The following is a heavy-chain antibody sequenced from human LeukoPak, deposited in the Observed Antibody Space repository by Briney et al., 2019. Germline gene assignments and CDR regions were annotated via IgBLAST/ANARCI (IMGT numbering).Heavy chain of an antibody. CDR2: IYYSGST. CDR3: ARGLAARDAFDI. J-gene: IGHJ3*02. V-gene: IGHV4-59*01. D-gene: IGHD6-6*01. CDR1: GGSISSYY. Sequence: PSETLSLTCTVSGGSISSYYWSWIRQPPGKGLEWIGYIYYSGSTNYNPSLKSRVTISVDTSKNQFSLKLSSVTAADTAVYYCARGLAARDAFDIWGQGTMVTVSS.